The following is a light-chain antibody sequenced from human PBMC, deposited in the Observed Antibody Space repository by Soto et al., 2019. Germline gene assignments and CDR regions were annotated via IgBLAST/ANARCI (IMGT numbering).Light chain of an antibody. J-gene: IGLJ1*01. CDR3: QSYDSSLSGYV. Sequence: QSVLTQPPLVSGAPGQRVTISCSGSSSNIGAGYEVHWYQQLPGTAPKLLIYGNSNRPSGVPDRFSGSKSGTSASLAITGLQAEDEADYYCQSYDSSLSGYVFGTGTKLTVL. CDR2: GNS. V-gene: IGLV1-40*01. CDR1: SSNIGAGYE.